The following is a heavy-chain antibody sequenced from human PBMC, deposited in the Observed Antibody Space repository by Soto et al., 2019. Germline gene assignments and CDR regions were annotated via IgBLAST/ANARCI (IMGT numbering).Heavy chain of an antibody. CDR3: ARSGEHPFDH. J-gene: IGHJ4*02. CDR1: GYTFTNYV. Sequence: QVQLIQSAGEVKKPGASVKVSCKASGYTFTNYVIHWIRQAPGQGLEWMAWISPLKGNTNYAQKVQGRVTVTTDTSTNPVYMHLSSLRSDDTALYICARSGEHPFDHWGQGSLVTV. D-gene: IGHD6-25*01. CDR2: ISPLKGNT. V-gene: IGHV1-18*01.